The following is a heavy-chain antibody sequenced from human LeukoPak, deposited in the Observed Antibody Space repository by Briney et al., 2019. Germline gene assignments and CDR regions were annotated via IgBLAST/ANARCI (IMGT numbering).Heavy chain of an antibody. CDR1: GFTFNNHA. D-gene: IGHD2-8*02. CDR2: ISAHGLDT. Sequence: GGSLRLSCVASGFTFNNHAMTWVRQAPGKGLEWVSAISAHGLDTFYAPSVKGRFTISRDNSQNTLYLQIGSLRAEDTAIYYCAKDVWWSVSWGQGTLVTVSS. J-gene: IGHJ5*02. CDR3: AKDVWWSVS. V-gene: IGHV3-23*01.